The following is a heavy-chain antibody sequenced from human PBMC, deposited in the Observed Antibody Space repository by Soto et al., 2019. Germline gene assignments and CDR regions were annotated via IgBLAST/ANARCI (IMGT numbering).Heavy chain of an antibody. CDR2: IYHTGGT. CDR3: GRAVSRAATPDF. V-gene: IGHV4-38-2*01. CDR1: GYSIDTGYY. Sequence: SETLSLTCAVSGYSIDTGYYWGWLRPPRGKGLEWVGSIYHTGGTYYNPSLKSRVTISVDTSKNQFSLQLISVTASDTAVYSCGRAVSRAATPDFWGQGILVTVSS. D-gene: IGHD6-25*01. J-gene: IGHJ4*02.